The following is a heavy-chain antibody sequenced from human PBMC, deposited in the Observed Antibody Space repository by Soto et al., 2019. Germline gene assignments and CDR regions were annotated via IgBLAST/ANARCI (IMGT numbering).Heavy chain of an antibody. J-gene: IGHJ4*02. CDR1: GFTFRNYG. CDR2: ISGGGDTT. V-gene: IGHV3-23*01. CDR3: AKLRDFVVLPAGILDY. Sequence: LRLSCAASGFTFRNYGVNWVRLSPGKGLEWVSVISGGGDTTYYTPSVKGRFTISRDDFRNTLYLQMNSLRTEDTAIYYCAKLRDFVVLPAGILDYWGPGTLVTVSS. D-gene: IGHD2-8*01.